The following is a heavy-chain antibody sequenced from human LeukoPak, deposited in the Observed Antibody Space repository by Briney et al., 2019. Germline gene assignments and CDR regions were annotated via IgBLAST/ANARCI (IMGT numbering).Heavy chain of an antibody. V-gene: IGHV3-53*01. Sequence: GGSLRLSCAASGFTVSSNYMSWVRQAPGKGLEWVSVIYSGGGTYYADSVKGRFTISRDNSKNTLYLRMNSLRDEDTAVYYCARDQIGAYCGVDCPLIWGQGTLVIVSS. J-gene: IGHJ4*02. CDR2: IYSGGGT. D-gene: IGHD2-21*02. CDR1: GFTVSSNY. CDR3: ARDQIGAYCGVDCPLI.